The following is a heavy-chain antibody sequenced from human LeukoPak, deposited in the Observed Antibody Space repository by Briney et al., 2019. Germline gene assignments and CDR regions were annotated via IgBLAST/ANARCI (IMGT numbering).Heavy chain of an antibody. CDR1: GLSFSTYS. CDR2: ISSSSIYR. J-gene: IGHJ4*02. D-gene: IGHD2-8*01. V-gene: IGHV3-21*01. CDR3: ARDTSWSDY. Sequence: PGGSLRLSCAASGLSFSTYSMNWVRQAPGKGLEWVSSISSSSIYRYYADSVKGRFTISRDNAKNSLYLQMNSLRAEDTAVYYCARDTSWSDYWGQGTLVTVSS.